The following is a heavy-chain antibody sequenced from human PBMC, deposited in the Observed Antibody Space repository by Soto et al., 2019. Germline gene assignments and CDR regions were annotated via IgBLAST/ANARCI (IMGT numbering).Heavy chain of an antibody. Sequence: QVQLVESGGGVVQPGRSLRLSCAASGFTFSSYGMHWVRQAPGKGLEWVAVIWYDGSNKYYADSVKGRFTISRDNSKNTLYKQMNGLRAEDTAVYYCARDSAQWHNGSGAFDIRGQGTMVTVS. CDR1: GFTFSSYG. CDR3: ARDSAQWHNGSGAFDI. V-gene: IGHV3-33*01. CDR2: IWYDGSNK. J-gene: IGHJ3*02. D-gene: IGHD6-19*01.